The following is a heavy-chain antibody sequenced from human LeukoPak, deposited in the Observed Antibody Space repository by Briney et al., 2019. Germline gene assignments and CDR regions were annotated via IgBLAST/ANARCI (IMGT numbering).Heavy chain of an antibody. CDR1: GYSFTTYW. CDR3: ARRDDSSGPMDV. D-gene: IGHD3-22*01. J-gene: IGHJ6*02. CDR2: IYPGDSDT. Sequence: KVGESLKISCKGSGYSFTTYWIGWVRQMPGKGLEWMGVIYPGDSDTRYSPSFQGQVTISADKSTNTAYLQWSSLKASDTAMYYCARRDDSSGPMDVWGQGTTVTVSS. V-gene: IGHV5-51*01.